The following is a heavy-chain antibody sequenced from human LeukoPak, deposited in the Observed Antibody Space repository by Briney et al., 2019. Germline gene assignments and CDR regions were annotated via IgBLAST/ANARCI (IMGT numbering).Heavy chain of an antibody. V-gene: IGHV4-59*01. CDR2: IYYSGST. CDR3: ARAHLRYYDSSGYYRGGWFDP. Sequence: SETLSLTCTVSGGSIGSYYWSWIRQPPGKGLEWIGYIYYSGSTNYNPSLKSRVTISVDTSKNQFSLKLSSVTAADTAVYYCARAHLRYYDSSGYYRGGWFDPWGQGTLVTVSS. J-gene: IGHJ5*02. CDR1: GGSIGSYY. D-gene: IGHD3-22*01.